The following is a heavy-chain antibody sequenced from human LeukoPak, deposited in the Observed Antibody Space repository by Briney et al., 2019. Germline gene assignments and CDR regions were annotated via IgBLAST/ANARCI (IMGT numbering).Heavy chain of an antibody. V-gene: IGHV3-30-3*01. J-gene: IGHJ6*02. CDR3: ARDRYYYDSSGYYYAYGMDV. D-gene: IGHD3-22*01. CDR2: SNK. Sequence: SNKYYADSVEGRFTISRDNSKNTLYLQMNSLRAEDTAVYYCARDRYYYDSSGYYYAYGMDVWGQGTTVTVSS.